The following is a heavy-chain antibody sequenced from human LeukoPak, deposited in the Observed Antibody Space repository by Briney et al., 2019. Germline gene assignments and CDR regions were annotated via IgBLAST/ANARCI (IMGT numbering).Heavy chain of an antibody. CDR2: IYPDDSDT. CDR1: EYSFSNYW. V-gene: IGHV5-51*01. CDR3: ARRRIPNRDAFDI. Sequence: GEALKISCKGSEYSFSNYWIGWVRQMPGKGLEWMGIIYPDDSDTRYSPSFQGQVSISADKSISTAYLQWSSLKASDTAMYYWARRRIPNRDAFDIWAQGTIVTVSS. D-gene: IGHD1-14*01. J-gene: IGHJ3*02.